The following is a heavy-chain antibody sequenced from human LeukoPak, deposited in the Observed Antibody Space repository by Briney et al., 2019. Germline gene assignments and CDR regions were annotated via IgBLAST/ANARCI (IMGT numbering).Heavy chain of an antibody. D-gene: IGHD1-26*01. J-gene: IGHJ4*02. CDR1: GFTVSSSY. V-gene: IGHV3-53*01. CDR2: LYSDNTT. CDR3: TRRRPGGSYRDY. Sequence: GGSLRLSCAASGFTVSSSYMSWVRQAPGKGLECLSLLYSDNTTSYADSVKGRFFISRDNSKNTLYLQMRSLRAEDTAVYYCTRRRPGGSYRDYWGQGTLVTVSS.